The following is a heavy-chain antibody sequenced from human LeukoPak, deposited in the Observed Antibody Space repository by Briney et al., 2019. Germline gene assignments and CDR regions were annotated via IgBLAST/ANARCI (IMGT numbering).Heavy chain of an antibody. CDR1: GFTFSSYA. CDR3: ARDVLTYGSYFDY. V-gene: IGHV3-30-3*01. Sequence: GSLRLSCAASGFTFSSYAMHWVRQAPGKGLEWVAVISYDGSNKYYADSVKGRFTISRDNSKNTLYLQMNSLRAEDTAVYYCARDVLTYGSYFDYWGQGTLVTVSS. CDR2: ISYDGSNK. J-gene: IGHJ4*02. D-gene: IGHD3-10*01.